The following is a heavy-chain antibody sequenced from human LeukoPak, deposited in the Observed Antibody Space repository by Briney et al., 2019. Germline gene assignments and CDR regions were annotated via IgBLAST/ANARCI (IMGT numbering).Heavy chain of an antibody. CDR1: GGTFSSYA. J-gene: IGHJ5*02. Sequence: SVKVSCKASGGTFSSYAISWVRQAPGQGLELMGGVIPIFGTANYAQKFQGRVTITADESTSTAFIELSSLRSEDPAVYYCARDPADYYDSSGYYYGWFDPWGQGTLVTVSS. D-gene: IGHD3-22*01. CDR2: VIPIFGTA. CDR3: ARDPADYYDSSGYYYGWFDP. V-gene: IGHV1-69*01.